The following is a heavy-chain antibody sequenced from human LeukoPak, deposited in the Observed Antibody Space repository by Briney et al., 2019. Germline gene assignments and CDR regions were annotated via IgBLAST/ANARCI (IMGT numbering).Heavy chain of an antibody. Sequence: SVKVSCKTSGGTFSSYAISWVRQAPGQGLEWMGGIFPIFGTANYAQKFQGRVTITVDKSTSTAYMELSSLRSEDTAVYYCARESGGGSSFPNYYFDYWGQGTLVTVSS. J-gene: IGHJ4*02. CDR2: IFPIFGTA. CDR3: ARESGGGSSFPNYYFDY. CDR1: GGTFSSYA. V-gene: IGHV1-69*06. D-gene: IGHD2-15*01.